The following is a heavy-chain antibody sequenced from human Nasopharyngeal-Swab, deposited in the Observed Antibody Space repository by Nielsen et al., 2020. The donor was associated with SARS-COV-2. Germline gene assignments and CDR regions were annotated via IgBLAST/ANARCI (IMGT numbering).Heavy chain of an antibody. D-gene: IGHD3-16*02. V-gene: IGHV4-61*08. CDR3: ARHANYDYVWGSYRPHDAFDI. J-gene: IGHJ3*02. Sequence: LRFSCHVSGAPISSGGYYWSWIRQPPGRGREWIWVIYYSGSTNYNPSLKSRVTISVDTSKNQFSLKLSSVPAADTAVYYCARHANYDYVWGSYRPHDAFDIWGQGTMVTVSS. CDR1: GAPISSGGYY. CDR2: IYYSGST.